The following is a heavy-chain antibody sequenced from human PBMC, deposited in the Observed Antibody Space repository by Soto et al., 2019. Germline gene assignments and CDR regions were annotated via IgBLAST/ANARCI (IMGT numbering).Heavy chain of an antibody. D-gene: IGHD6-13*01. CDR3: AKDLSHAAAGTGGAFDI. CDR2: ISWNSGSI. Sequence: PGGSLRLSCAASGFTFDDYAMHWVRQAPGKGLEWVSGISWNSGSIGYADSVKGRFTISRDNAKNSLYLQMNSLRAEDTALYYCAKDLSHAAAGTGGAFDIWGQGTMV. V-gene: IGHV3-9*01. J-gene: IGHJ3*02. CDR1: GFTFDDYA.